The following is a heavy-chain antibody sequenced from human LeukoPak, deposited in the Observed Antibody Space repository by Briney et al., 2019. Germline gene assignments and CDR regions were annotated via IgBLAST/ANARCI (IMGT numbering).Heavy chain of an antibody. J-gene: IGHJ4*02. D-gene: IGHD6-6*01. CDR3: ARRGGSSSRRSPIDY. Sequence: PGGSLRLSCTASGFTFSDYWMTWVRQAPGQGPEWVANIKQDGSQRYYVGSVRGRFTISRDNAKNSLFLQMNGLRAEDTAVYYCARRGGSSSRRSPIDYWGQGTLVTVSS. CDR1: GFTFSDYW. CDR2: IKQDGSQR. V-gene: IGHV3-7*01.